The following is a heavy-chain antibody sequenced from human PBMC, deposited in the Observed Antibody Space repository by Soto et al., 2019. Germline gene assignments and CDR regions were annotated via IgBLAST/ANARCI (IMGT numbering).Heavy chain of an antibody. V-gene: IGHV4-34*01. Sequence: PSETLALTCAVYGGSFSPYVWSWIRQPPGKGLEWIGEINHSGSTNYNPSLTRRATLSVDTSKNQVSLKLTSVTAADTAVYYCARLASGWQYYYFDFWGCGTPVTVSS. J-gene: IGHJ2*01. CDR2: INHSGST. CDR3: ARLASGWQYYYFDF. D-gene: IGHD6-19*01. CDR1: GGSFSPYV.